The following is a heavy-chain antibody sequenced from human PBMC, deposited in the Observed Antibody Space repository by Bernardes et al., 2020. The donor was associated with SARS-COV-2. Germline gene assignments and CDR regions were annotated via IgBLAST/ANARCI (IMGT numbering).Heavy chain of an antibody. J-gene: IGHJ4*02. CDR1: GYTLTELS. CDR3: AKGLYPAGLERRVFDY. V-gene: IGHV1-24*01. CDR2: FDPEDGET. Sequence: ASVKVSCKVSGYTLTELSMHWVRQAPGKGLEWMGGFDPEDGETIYAQKFQGRVTMTEDTSTDTAYMELSSLRSEDTAVYYCAKGLYPAGLERRVFDYWGQGTLVTVSS. D-gene: IGHD1-1*01.